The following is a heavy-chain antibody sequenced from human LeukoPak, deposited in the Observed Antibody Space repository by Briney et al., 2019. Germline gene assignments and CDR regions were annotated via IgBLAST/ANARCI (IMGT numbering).Heavy chain of an antibody. CDR3: ATARRDWDFDY. CDR2: ISGSGGST. D-gene: IGHD3/OR15-3a*01. CDR1: GFTFSSYA. Sequence: GGSLRLSCAASGFTFSSYAMSWVRQAPGKGLEWVSAISGSGGSTYYADSVKGRFTISRDNSKNTLYLQMNSLRDEDTAVYYCATARRDWDFDYWGQGTLVTVSS. V-gene: IGHV3-23*01. J-gene: IGHJ4*02.